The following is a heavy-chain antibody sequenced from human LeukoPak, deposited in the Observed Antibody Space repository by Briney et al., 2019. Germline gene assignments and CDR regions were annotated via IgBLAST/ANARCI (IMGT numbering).Heavy chain of an antibody. CDR3: ARPPALNY. V-gene: IGHV3-48*03. CDR1: GFTFSSFD. J-gene: IGHJ4*02. Sequence: PGGSLRLSCTASGFTFSSFDMNWVRQAPGKGLEWVSYISSSGSIIYYADSVKGRFTISRDSAKNSLYLQMHSLRAEDTAVYYCARPPALNYWGQGTLVTVSS. D-gene: IGHD3-9*01. CDR2: ISSSGSII.